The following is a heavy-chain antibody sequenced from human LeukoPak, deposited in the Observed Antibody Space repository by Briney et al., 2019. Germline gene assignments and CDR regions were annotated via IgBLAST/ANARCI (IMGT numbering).Heavy chain of an antibody. D-gene: IGHD2/OR15-2a*01. CDR3: VGSKAPFFYFDY. J-gene: IGHJ4*02. CDR2: ISSTSSTI. V-gene: IGHV3-48*01. Sequence: GGSLRLSCAASGFTFSAYSLRWVRQAPGKGLEWLSYISSTSSTIYYAVSVKGRFTIYRDTAKNSLYLQMNSLIAEDTAVYYCVGSKAPFFYFDYWGQGILVTVSS. CDR1: GFTFSAYS.